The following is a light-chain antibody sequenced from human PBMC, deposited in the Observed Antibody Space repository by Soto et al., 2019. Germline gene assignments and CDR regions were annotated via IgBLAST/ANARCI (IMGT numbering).Light chain of an antibody. J-gene: IGKJ4*01. Sequence: EIVLTQSPATLSLSPGERVTLSCRASQSVGSYLAWYQQKPGQAPRLLIYDASNRATGIPARFSGSGSGTEFPLTHSRLEPEDFAVYYCPQPSNLALPFGGGTKVEIK. CDR1: QSVGSY. V-gene: IGKV3-11*01. CDR3: PQPSNLALP. CDR2: DAS.